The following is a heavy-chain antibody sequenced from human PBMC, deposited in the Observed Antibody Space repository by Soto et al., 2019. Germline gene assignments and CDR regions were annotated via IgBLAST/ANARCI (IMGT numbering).Heavy chain of an antibody. Sequence: GASVKVSCKASGGTFSSYTISWVRQAPGQGLEWMGRIIPILGIANYAQKFQGRVTITADKSTSTAYMELSSLRSEDTAVYYCAGDRSGGSCYSDYWGQGTLVTVSS. CDR2: IIPILGIA. J-gene: IGHJ4*02. D-gene: IGHD2-15*01. CDR1: GGTFSSYT. CDR3: AGDRSGGSCYSDY. V-gene: IGHV1-69*02.